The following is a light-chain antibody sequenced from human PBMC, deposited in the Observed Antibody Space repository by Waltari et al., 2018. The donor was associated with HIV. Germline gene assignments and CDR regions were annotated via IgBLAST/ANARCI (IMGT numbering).Light chain of an antibody. CDR2: RTA. V-gene: IGLV7-43*01. CDR3: LLYFDGVHV. J-gene: IGLJ1*01. CDR1: TGAVTNHNY. Sequence: QTVVTQEPSLTVSPGGTVTLTCASRTGAVTNHNYQNWLQQKPGQTPSALISRTANKHSWTPARCSGSLRGGKASLTLSGVQPEDKAEYYCLLYFDGVHVFGTGTKVTVL.